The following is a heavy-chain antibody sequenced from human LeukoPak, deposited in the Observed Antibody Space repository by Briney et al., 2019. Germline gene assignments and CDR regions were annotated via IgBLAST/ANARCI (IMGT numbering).Heavy chain of an antibody. CDR2: IKQDGSEK. D-gene: IGHD3-9*01. J-gene: IGHJ5*02. V-gene: IGHV3-7*01. CDR3: ARGFPGSKSGLRYFNVRYNWFDP. CDR1: GFTFSSNW. Sequence: GGTLRLSCAASGFTFSSNWMSWFRQAPGKGLEWVANIKQDGSEKYYVDSVKGRFTISRDNAKNSLYLQMNSLRAEDTAVYYCARGFPGSKSGLRYFNVRYNWFDPWGQGTLVTVSS.